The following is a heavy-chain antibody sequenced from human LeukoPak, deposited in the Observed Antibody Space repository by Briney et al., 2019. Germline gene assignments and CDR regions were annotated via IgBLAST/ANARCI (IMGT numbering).Heavy chain of an antibody. CDR3: ARHGDCSSTSCYSPDRGDDAFDI. Sequence: AETLSLTCTGAGGAISGDYGSWIRQPPGKGLEWIGYIYYSGSTNYNPSLKSRVTISVDTSKNQFSLKLSSVTAADTAVYYCARHGDCSSTSCYSPDRGDDAFDIWGQGTMVTVSS. D-gene: IGHD2-2*01. J-gene: IGHJ3*02. CDR1: GGAISGDY. CDR2: IYYSGST. V-gene: IGHV4-59*08.